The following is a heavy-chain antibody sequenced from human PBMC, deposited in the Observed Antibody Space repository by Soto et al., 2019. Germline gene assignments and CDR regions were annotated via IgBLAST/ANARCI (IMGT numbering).Heavy chain of an antibody. J-gene: IGHJ4*02. CDR1: GGTFSSYG. D-gene: IGHD6-6*01. Sequence: GASVKVSCKTSGGTFSSYGISWVRQAPGQGLEWMGWISAYNGNTNYAQKLQGRVTMATDTSTSTAYMELRSLRSEDTAVYYCARGYSSSDPIDYWGQGTLVTVSS. CDR3: ARGYSSSDPIDY. CDR2: ISAYNGNT. V-gene: IGHV1-18*01.